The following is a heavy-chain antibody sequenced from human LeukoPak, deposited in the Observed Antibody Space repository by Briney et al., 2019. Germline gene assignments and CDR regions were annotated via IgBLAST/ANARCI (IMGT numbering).Heavy chain of an antibody. J-gene: IGHJ5*02. CDR3: AKDDNYIRFLS. CDR2: ITGSGGNR. D-gene: IGHD3-16*01. Sequence: GGSLRLSCTASGYTFSSHDMNWVRRAPGKGREGVSGITGSGGNRYTADSVKGRFTISRDNSKNTLYLQMNSLRAEDTAVYYCAKDDNYIRFLSWGQGTLVTVSS. CDR1: GYTFSSHD. V-gene: IGHV3-23*01.